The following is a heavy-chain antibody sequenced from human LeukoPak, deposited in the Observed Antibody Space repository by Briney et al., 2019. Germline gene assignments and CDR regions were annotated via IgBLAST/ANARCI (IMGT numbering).Heavy chain of an antibody. CDR3: ARRGDKYSYGPDAFDI. V-gene: IGHV1-2*07. CDR2: INPNRGGT. D-gene: IGHD5-18*01. Sequence: ASVKVSCKASGYTFTGYYMHWVRQAPGQGLEWMGGINPNRGGTNYAHKFQGRVTITRYTSISTAYMELSRLRSDDTAVYYCARRGDKYSYGPDAFDIWGQGTMVTVSS. CDR1: GYTFTGYY. J-gene: IGHJ3*02.